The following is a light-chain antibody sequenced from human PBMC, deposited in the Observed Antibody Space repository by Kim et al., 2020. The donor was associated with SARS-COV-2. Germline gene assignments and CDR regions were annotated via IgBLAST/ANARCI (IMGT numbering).Light chain of an antibody. CDR3: SAWDSSLNAWV. V-gene: IGLV10-54*04. CDR1: NNNVGNQG. CDR2: RNN. J-gene: IGLJ3*02. Sequence: LTQPPSVSKGLRQTATLTCTGNNNNVGNQGAAWLQQHQGHPPKLLSYRNNNRPSGISERFSASRSGDTAYLTITGLQPEDETDYYCSAWDSSLNAWVFGGGTKLTVL.